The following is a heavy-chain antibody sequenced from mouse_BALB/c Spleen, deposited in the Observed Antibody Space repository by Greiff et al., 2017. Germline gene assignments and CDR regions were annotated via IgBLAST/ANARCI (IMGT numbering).Heavy chain of an antibody. V-gene: IGHV1-87*01. D-gene: IGHD1-1*01. J-gene: IGHJ4*01. CDR3: ARNYGSRYAMDY. CDR1: GYTFTSYW. Sequence: QVQLQQSGAELARPGASVKLSCKASGYTFTSYWMQWVKQRPGQGLEWIGAIYPGDGDTRYTQKFKGKATLTADKSSSTAYMQLSSLASEDSAVYYCARNYGSRYAMDYWGQGTSVTVSS. CDR2: IYPGDGDT.